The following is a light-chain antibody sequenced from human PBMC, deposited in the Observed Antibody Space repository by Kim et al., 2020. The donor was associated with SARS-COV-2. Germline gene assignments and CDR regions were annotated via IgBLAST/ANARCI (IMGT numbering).Light chain of an antibody. J-gene: IGLJ3*02. CDR2: DVS. V-gene: IGLV2-14*03. CDR3: TSYTTSGTWV. Sequence: QSALTQPAAVSGSPGQSITISCTGTSSDLGSYDYVTWYQQHPDTAPKLIIHDVSDRPSGISVRFSGSKSGNTASLTISGLQAEDEAEYYCTSYTTSGTWVFGGGTKLTVL. CDR1: SSDLGSYDY.